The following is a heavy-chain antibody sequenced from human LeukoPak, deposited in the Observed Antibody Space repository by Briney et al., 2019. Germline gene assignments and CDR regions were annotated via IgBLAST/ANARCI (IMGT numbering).Heavy chain of an antibody. CDR2: IYTSGST. V-gene: IGHV4-4*07. CDR1: GGSISSYY. Sequence: SETLSLTCTVSGGSISSYYWNWIRQPAGKGLEWIGRIYTSGSTNYNPSLKSRVTMSVDTSKNQFSLKLSSVTAADTAVYYCARDPTVSPRDYYYYGMDVWGQGTTVTVSS. CDR3: ARDPTVSPRDYYYYGMDV. J-gene: IGHJ6*02. D-gene: IGHD4-17*01.